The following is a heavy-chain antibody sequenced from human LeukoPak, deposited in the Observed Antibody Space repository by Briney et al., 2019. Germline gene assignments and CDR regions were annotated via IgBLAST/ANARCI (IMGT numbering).Heavy chain of an antibody. J-gene: IGHJ4*02. CDR2: ISSSGDTI. V-gene: IGHV3-48*03. Sequence: GGSLRLSCAASGFTFSNYKMNWVRQAPGKGLEWVSSISSSGDTIYYADSVKGRFTISRDNAKNSLYLQMNSLRAEDTAVYYCAARFDYWGQGTLVTVSS. CDR3: AARFDY. CDR1: GFTFSNYK.